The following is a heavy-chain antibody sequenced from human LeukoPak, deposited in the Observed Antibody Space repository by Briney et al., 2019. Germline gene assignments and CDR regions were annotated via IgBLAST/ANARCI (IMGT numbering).Heavy chain of an antibody. Sequence: GGSLRLSCEGSGFMFGKHGLIWVRQPPGKGLDWLSFCGPSGETRLYADSVKGRFTISRDNAENSVFLQMNSLRVEDTAVYYCAKDQDPHSYGSGSYAPFDYWGQGTLVTVSS. D-gene: IGHD3-10*01. CDR2: CGPSGETR. CDR1: GFMFGKHG. CDR3: AKDQDPHSYGSGSYAPFDY. V-gene: IGHV3-48*03. J-gene: IGHJ4*02.